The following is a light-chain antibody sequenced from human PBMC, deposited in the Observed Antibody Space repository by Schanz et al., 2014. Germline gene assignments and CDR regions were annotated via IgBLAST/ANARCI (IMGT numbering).Light chain of an antibody. Sequence: EIVLTQSPGTLSLSPGERATLSCRASQSVSSSYLAWYQHKPGQAPRLLIYDASNRATGIPARFSGSGSGTDFTLTISSLEPEDFAVYYCQQRTDWTFTFGPGTKV. V-gene: IGKV3D-20*02. J-gene: IGKJ3*01. CDR3: QQRTDWTFT. CDR2: DAS. CDR1: QSVSSSY.